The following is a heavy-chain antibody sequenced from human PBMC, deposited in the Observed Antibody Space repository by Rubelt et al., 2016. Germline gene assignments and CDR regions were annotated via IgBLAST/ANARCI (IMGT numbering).Heavy chain of an antibody. Sequence: EVQLLESGGGLVQPGGSLRLSCAASGFTFSTYAMSWVRQAPGKGLEWVSSISSSSSTIYYADSVRGRFTVSRDDPKNSLYLQMDSLRAEDTAVYYCARRLVTALDSWGQGTLVTVSS. V-gene: IGHV3-48*04. CDR2: ISSSSSTI. D-gene: IGHD2-21*02. CDR3: ARRLVTALDS. J-gene: IGHJ4*02. CDR1: GFTFSTYA.